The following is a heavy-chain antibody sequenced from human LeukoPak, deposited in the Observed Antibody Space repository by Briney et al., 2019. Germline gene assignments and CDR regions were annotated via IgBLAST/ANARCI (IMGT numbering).Heavy chain of an antibody. J-gene: IGHJ4*02. D-gene: IGHD6-19*01. V-gene: IGHV4-4*07. CDR2: IHTSGST. CDR3: ARRDIGSGWSFDY. CDR1: GGSISNYH. Sequence: KSSETLSLTCTVSGGSISNYHWSWIRQPAGKGLEWIGQIHTSGSTNYNPPLKSRVTMSIDTTEDQVSLTIRSVTAADTAFYYCARRDIGSGWSFDYWGQGTLVTVSS.